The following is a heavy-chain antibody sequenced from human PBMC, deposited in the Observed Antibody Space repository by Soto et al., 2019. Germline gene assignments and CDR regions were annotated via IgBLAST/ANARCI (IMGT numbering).Heavy chain of an antibody. D-gene: IGHD1-7*01. CDR3: ARDLRITGTTPLGY. Sequence: GASVMVSCKASGYTFTSYGISWVRQAPGQGLEWMGWISAYNGNTNYAQKLQGRVTMTTDTSTSTAYMELRSLRSDDTAVYYCARDLRITGTTPLGYWGQGTLVTVSS. J-gene: IGHJ4*02. CDR1: GYTFTSYG. CDR2: ISAYNGNT. V-gene: IGHV1-18*01.